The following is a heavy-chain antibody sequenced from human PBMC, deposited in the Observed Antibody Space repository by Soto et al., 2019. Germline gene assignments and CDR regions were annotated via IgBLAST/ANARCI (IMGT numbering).Heavy chain of an antibody. J-gene: IGHJ4*02. V-gene: IGHV3-49*03. CDR2: IRSKAYGGTT. CDR3: TRAPPGYDFWSGYYPPFDY. CDR1: GFTFGDYA. D-gene: IGHD3-3*01. Sequence: GGSLRLSCTASGFTFGDYAMSWFRQAPGKGLEWVGFIRSKAYGGTTEYAASVKGRFTISRDDSKSIAYLQMNSLKTEDTAVYYCTRAPPGYDFWSGYYPPFDYWGQGTLVTVSS.